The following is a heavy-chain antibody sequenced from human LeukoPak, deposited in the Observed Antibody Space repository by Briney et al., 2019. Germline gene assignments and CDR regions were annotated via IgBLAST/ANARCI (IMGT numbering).Heavy chain of an antibody. CDR3: ARDAPTTGTTRGAFDI. J-gene: IGHJ3*02. V-gene: IGHV4-61*02. CDR1: GGSISSGSYY. Sequence: SQTLSLTCTVSGGSISSGSYYWSWIRQPAGKGLEWIGRIYTSGSTNYNPSLKSRVAISVDMSKNQFSLKLSSVTAADTAVYYCARDAPTTGTTRGAFDIWGQGTMVTVSS. D-gene: IGHD1-1*01. CDR2: IYTSGST.